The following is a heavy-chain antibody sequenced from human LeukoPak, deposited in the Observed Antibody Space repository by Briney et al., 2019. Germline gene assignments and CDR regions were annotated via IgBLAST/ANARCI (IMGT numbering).Heavy chain of an antibody. CDR1: GGSISSGSYY. Sequence: SETLSLTCTVSGGSISSGSYYWSWIRQPAGKVLEWIGRIYTSGSTNYNPSLKSRVTISVDTSKNQFSLKLSSVTAADTAVYYCARTKVGAARWFDPWGQGTLVTVSS. V-gene: IGHV4-61*02. D-gene: IGHD1-26*01. J-gene: IGHJ5*02. CDR2: IYTSGST. CDR3: ARTKVGAARWFDP.